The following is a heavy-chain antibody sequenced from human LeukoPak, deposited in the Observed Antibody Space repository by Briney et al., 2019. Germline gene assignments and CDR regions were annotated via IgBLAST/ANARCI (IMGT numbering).Heavy chain of an antibody. J-gene: IGHJ4*02. CDR3: ARGEWGRALLDY. V-gene: IGHV4-4*07. D-gene: IGHD3-16*01. Sequence: SETLSLTCTVSGDSISGYYWSWIRQPAGKGLEWTGRIYSSGDTNYNPSLKSRVTMSVDTSKTQISLKLTSVTAADTAVYYCARGEWGRALLDYWGQGTQVTVSS. CDR2: IYSSGDT. CDR1: GDSISGYY.